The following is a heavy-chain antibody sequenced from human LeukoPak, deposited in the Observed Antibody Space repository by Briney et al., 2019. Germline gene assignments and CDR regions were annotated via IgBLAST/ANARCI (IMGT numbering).Heavy chain of an antibody. CDR1: GDRVSSNSAA. CDR2: TYYRSKWYN. CDR3: ARDNHPRNYYDSSGYNGYMDV. D-gene: IGHD3-22*01. J-gene: IGHJ6*03. Sequence: SQTLSLTCAISGDRVSSNSAAWNWIRQSPSRGLEWLGRTYYRSKWYNDYAVSVKSRITLNPDTSKNQFSLQLNSVTPEDTAVYYCARDNHPRNYYDSSGYNGYMDVWGKGTTVTVSS. V-gene: IGHV6-1*01.